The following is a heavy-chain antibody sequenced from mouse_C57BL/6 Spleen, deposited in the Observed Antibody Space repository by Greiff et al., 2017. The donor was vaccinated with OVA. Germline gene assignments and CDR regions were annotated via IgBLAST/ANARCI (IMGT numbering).Heavy chain of an antibody. V-gene: IGHV5-17*01. D-gene: IGHD2-5*01. CDR3: ARNSNYFYWYFDV. J-gene: IGHJ1*03. Sequence: EVKLVESGGGLLKPGGSRNLSGPPPGFTFVALGLPWVLQAPEKGLEWVAYISSGSSTIYYADTVKGRFTISRDNAKNTLFLQMTSLRSEDTAMYYCARNSNYFYWYFDVWGTGTTVTVSS. CDR2: ISSGSSTI. CDR1: GFTFVALG.